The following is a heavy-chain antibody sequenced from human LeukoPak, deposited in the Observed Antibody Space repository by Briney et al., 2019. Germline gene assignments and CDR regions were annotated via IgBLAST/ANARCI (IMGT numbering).Heavy chain of an antibody. CDR3: ARSDMVRGVLSKKFDY. J-gene: IGHJ4*02. CDR1: GGSISSGSYY. V-gene: IGHV4-61*02. D-gene: IGHD3-10*01. Sequence: SETLSLTCTVSGGSISSGSYYWSWIRQPAGKGLEWIGRIYTSGSTNYNPSLKSRVTISVDTSKNQFSLKLSSVTAADTAVYYCARSDMVRGVLSKKFDYWGQGTLVTASS. CDR2: IYTSGST.